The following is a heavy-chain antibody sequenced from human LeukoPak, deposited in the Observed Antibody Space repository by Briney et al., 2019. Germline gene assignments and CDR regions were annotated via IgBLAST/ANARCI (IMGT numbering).Heavy chain of an antibody. V-gene: IGHV3-23*01. Sequence: GGSLRLSCAASGFTFSSYAVSWVRQPPGKGLEWVSGIGGYDYSTYYADSLKGRFTISKDTSKNTLFLQVNSLRAEDTAVYYCAKDSHSGYFDYWGQGALVTVSS. CDR1: GFTFSSYA. CDR3: AKDSHSGYFDY. J-gene: IGHJ4*02. D-gene: IGHD1-26*01. CDR2: IGGYDYST.